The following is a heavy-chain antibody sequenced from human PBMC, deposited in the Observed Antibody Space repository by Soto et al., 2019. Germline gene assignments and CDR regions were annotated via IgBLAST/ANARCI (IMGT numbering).Heavy chain of an antibody. Sequence: GGSLRLSCAASGFTFSSYGMHWVRQAPGKGLEWVAVISYDGSNKYYADSVKGRFTISRDNSKNTLYLQMNSLRAEDTAVYYCAKDWIHHYQLGIAVAYTPYWGQGTLVTVSS. D-gene: IGHD6-19*01. J-gene: IGHJ4*02. CDR2: ISYDGSNK. CDR3: AKDWIHHYQLGIAVAYTPY. CDR1: GFTFSSYG. V-gene: IGHV3-30*18.